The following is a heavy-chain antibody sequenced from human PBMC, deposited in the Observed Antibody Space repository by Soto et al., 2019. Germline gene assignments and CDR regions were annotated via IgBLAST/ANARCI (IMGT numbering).Heavy chain of an antibody. Sequence: EVQLVESGGGLVKPGGSLRLSCAASGFTFSSYSMNWVRQAPGKGLEWVSSISSSSSYIYYADSVKGRFTISRVNAKNSLYLQMNSLRAEDTAVYYCARAPEVSGYYYEPAYYFDYWGQGTLVTVSS. D-gene: IGHD3-22*01. CDR1: GFTFSSYS. V-gene: IGHV3-21*01. CDR3: ARAPEVSGYYYEPAYYFDY. CDR2: ISSSSSYI. J-gene: IGHJ4*02.